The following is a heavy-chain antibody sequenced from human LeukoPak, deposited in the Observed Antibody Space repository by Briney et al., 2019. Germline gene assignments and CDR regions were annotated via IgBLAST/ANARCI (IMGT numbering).Heavy chain of an antibody. D-gene: IGHD2-21*01. J-gene: IGHJ4*02. CDR2: IYPGDSDT. V-gene: IGHV5-51*01. Sequence: GESLKISCKSSGYSFTTYWIAWVRQMPGKGREWMGIIYPGDSDTRYSPSFQGQVTISADKSISTAYLQWTSLKASDSAMYYCARVLIRGDEIDYWGQGTLVTVSS. CDR3: ARVLIRGDEIDY. CDR1: GYSFTTYW.